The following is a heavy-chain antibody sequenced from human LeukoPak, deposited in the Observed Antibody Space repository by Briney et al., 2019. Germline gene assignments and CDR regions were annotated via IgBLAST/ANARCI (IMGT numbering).Heavy chain of an antibody. CDR2: INPNTGVT. V-gene: IGHV1-2*02. CDR3: SRRGSGDFHVDY. D-gene: IGHD3-10*01. J-gene: IGHJ4*02. CDR1: GYTFTGYY. Sequence: GASVKVSCKASGYTFTGYYIHWVRQAPGQGLEWMGWINPNTGVTNSAQTFQGRVTMTRDTSISTAYMELSRLTSDDTAFYYCSRRGSGDFHVDYWGQGTLVTVSS.